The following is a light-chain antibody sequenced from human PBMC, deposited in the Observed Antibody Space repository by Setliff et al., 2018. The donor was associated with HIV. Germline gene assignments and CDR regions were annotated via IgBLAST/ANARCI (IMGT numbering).Light chain of an antibody. V-gene: IGLV2-14*03. Sequence: QSVLTQPASLSGSPGQSITISCTGTSSDIGGSDYVSWYQQHPGRAPKLLIYDVRNRPSGVSNRFSGSKTGNTASLTISGLQPEDEADYYCSPQTGSGFVLFGGGTKVTV. CDR3: SPQTGSGFVL. CDR2: DVR. CDR1: SSDIGGSDY. J-gene: IGLJ2*01.